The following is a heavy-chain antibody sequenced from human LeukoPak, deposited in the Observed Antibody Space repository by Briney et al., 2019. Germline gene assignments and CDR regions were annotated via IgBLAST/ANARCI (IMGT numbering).Heavy chain of an antibody. Sequence: SETLSLTCTVSGGSISSYYWSWIRQPAGKGLEWIGRIYTSGSTNYNPSLKSRVTMSVDTSKNQFSLRMTSVTAADTAVYYCARLSGTTWRDWFDPWGQGTLVTVSS. CDR3: ARLSGTTWRDWFDP. D-gene: IGHD1-14*01. V-gene: IGHV4-4*07. CDR1: GGSISSYY. J-gene: IGHJ5*02. CDR2: IYTSGST.